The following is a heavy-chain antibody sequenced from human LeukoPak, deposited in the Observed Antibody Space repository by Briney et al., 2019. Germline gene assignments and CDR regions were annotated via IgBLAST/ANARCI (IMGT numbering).Heavy chain of an antibody. CDR1: GYSISSGYY. Sequence: KPSETLSLTCTVSGYSISSGYYWGWIRQPPGQGLEWIGSIYHSGSTYYNPSLKSRVTISVDTPKNQFSLKLSSVTAADTAVYYCARDRGVPAAITAFDIWGQGTMVTVSS. CDR2: IYHSGST. V-gene: IGHV4-38-2*02. D-gene: IGHD2-2*02. CDR3: ARDRGVPAAITAFDI. J-gene: IGHJ3*02.